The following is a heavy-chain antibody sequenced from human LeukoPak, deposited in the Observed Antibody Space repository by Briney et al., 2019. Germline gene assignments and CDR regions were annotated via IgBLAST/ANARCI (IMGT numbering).Heavy chain of an antibody. CDR3: ARWATSMPFDY. V-gene: IGHV1-18*01. J-gene: IGHJ4*02. Sequence: ATVKVSCKASGYTFTSYGISWVRQAPGQGLEWMGWISAYNGNTNYAQKLQGRVTMTTNTSTSTAYMELRSLRSDDTAVYYCARWATSMPFDYWGQGTLVTVSS. CDR1: GYTFTSYG. CDR2: ISAYNGNT. D-gene: IGHD2-2*01.